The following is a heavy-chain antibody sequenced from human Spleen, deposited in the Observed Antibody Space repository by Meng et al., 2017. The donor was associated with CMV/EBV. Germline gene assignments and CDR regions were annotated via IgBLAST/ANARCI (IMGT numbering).Heavy chain of an antibody. Sequence: ASVKVSCKASGYTFTSYDINWVRQATGQGLEWMGWMNPNSGGTNYAQKFQGRVTMTRDTSISTAYMELSRLRSDDTAVYYCARDFLAGYYFDYWGQGTLVTVSS. CDR3: ARDFLAGYYFDY. D-gene: IGHD3-3*01. CDR1: GYTFTSYD. V-gene: IGHV1-2*02. J-gene: IGHJ4*02. CDR2: MNPNSGGT.